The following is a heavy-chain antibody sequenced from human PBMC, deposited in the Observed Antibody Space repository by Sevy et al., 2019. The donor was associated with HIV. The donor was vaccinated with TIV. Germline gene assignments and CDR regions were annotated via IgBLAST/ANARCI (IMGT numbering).Heavy chain of an antibody. D-gene: IGHD2-2*01. Sequence: GESLKISCKGSGYSFTNYWIGWVRQMPGKGLEWMGVIYPGDSDTRHSPSFQGQVTISADRSITTTYLQWNRLRASDTAMYYCARRGYCSTTNCYSNYDFWGQGTLVTVSS. CDR2: IYPGDSDT. CDR1: GYSFTNYW. J-gene: IGHJ4*02. CDR3: ARRGYCSTTNCYSNYDF. V-gene: IGHV5-51*01.